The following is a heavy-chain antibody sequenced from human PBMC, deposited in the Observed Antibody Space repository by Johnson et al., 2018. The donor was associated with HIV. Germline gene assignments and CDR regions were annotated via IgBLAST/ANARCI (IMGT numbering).Heavy chain of an antibody. J-gene: IGHJ3*02. Sequence: QVQLVESGGGLVKPGGSLRLSCAASGFSFSDYYMSWIRQAPGKGLEWVSYISSSGSTIYYADSVVKGRFTISRDNAKTSVFLQMNSLRVEDTAIYYCARQPDNFWSSDAFDIWGQGTMVTVSS. D-gene: IGHD3-3*01. CDR3: ARQPDNFWSSDAFDI. V-gene: IGHV3-11*04. CDR1: GFSFSDYY. CDR2: ISSSGSTI.